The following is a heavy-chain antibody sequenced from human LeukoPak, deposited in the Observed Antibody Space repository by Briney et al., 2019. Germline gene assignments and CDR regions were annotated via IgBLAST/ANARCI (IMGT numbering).Heavy chain of an antibody. D-gene: IGHD3-3*01. Sequence: PGGSLRLSCAASGFTFSNSWMTWVRQAPGRGLEWVSYISSSSSTIYYADSVKGRLTISRDNAKNSLYLQMNSLRAEDTAVYYCARDQEPDYDFWTFIGGRGGDDAFDIWGQGTMVTVSS. J-gene: IGHJ3*02. V-gene: IGHV3-48*01. CDR3: ARDQEPDYDFWTFIGGRGGDDAFDI. CDR2: ISSSSSTI. CDR1: GFTFSNSW.